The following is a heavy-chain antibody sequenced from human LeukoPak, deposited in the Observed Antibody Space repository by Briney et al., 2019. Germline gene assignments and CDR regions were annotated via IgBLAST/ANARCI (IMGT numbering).Heavy chain of an antibody. CDR1: GFPFSSYG. V-gene: IGHV3-33*01. Sequence: GSLQLSFAASGFPFSSYGMHWGRPAPGKGLGWVAVIWYDGSNEYYADSVKGRFTISRDNSKNTLYLQMNSLRAEDTAVYYWAIGLENFDYWGQGTLDTVSS. D-gene: IGHD3/OR15-3a*01. CDR3: AIGLENFDY. J-gene: IGHJ4*02. CDR2: IWYDGSNE.